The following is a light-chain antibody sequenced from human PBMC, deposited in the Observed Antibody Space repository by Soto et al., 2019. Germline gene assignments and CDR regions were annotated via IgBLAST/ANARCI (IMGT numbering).Light chain of an antibody. J-gene: IGKJ4*01. Sequence: EIVLTQSPATLSLSPGERATLSCRASQSVSTYLAWYQQKPGQVRRLLIYDVSNRATGIPARFSGGGSGTDFTLTISSLEPEDFAVYYCQQSSSWPLTFGGGTKVEIK. CDR2: DVS. CDR1: QSVSTY. CDR3: QQSSSWPLT. V-gene: IGKV3-11*01.